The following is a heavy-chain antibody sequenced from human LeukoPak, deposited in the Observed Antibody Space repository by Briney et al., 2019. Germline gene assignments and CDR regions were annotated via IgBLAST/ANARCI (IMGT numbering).Heavy chain of an antibody. CDR2: IYHSGST. J-gene: IGHJ4*02. CDR3: ARGYSGSYYELDGAFDY. Sequence: SETPSLTCTVSGYSISSGYYWGWIRQPPGKGLEWIGSIYHSGSTYYNPSLKSRVTISVDTSKNQFSLKLSSVTAADTAVYYCARGYSGSYYELDGAFDYWGQGTLVTVSS. CDR1: GYSISSGYY. D-gene: IGHD1-26*01. V-gene: IGHV4-38-2*02.